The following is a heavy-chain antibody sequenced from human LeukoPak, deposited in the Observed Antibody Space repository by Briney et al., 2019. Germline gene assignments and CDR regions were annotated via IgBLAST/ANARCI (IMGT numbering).Heavy chain of an antibody. Sequence: PGGSLRLSCAASGFTFSSYAMYWVRQAPGKGLEWVAVISYDGSNKYYADSVKGRFTISRDNSKNTLYLQMNSLRAEDTAVYYCARLVAAGPSYWGQGTLVTVSS. V-gene: IGHV3-30-3*01. J-gene: IGHJ4*02. CDR3: ARLVAAGPSY. CDR1: GFTFSSYA. CDR2: ISYDGSNK. D-gene: IGHD6-13*01.